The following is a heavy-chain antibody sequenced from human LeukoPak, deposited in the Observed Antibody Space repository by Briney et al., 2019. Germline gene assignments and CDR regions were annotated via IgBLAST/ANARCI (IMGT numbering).Heavy chain of an antibody. V-gene: IGHV4-30-4*01. CDR2: IYYSGST. J-gene: IGHJ4*02. D-gene: IGHD3-10*01. Sequence: PSETLSLTCTVSGGSISSGDYYWSWIRQPPGKGLEWIGYIYYSGSTYHNPSLKSRVTISVDTSKNQFSLKLSSVTAADTAVYYCAREIRFGELFDYWGQGTLVTVSS. CDR1: GGSISSGDYY. CDR3: AREIRFGELFDY.